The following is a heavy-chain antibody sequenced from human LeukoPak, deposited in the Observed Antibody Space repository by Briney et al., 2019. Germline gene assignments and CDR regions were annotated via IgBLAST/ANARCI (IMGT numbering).Heavy chain of an antibody. CDR2: MNPNSGNT. V-gene: IGHV1-8*01. CDR3: AGGGYYSNYGVDY. CDR1: GYTFTSYD. Sequence: ASVKVSCKASGYTFTSYDTNWVRQETGQGLEWMGWMNPNSGNTGYAQKFQGRVTMTRNTSISTAYMELSSLRSEDTAVYYCAGGGYYSNYGVDYWGQGTLVTVSS. J-gene: IGHJ4*02. D-gene: IGHD4-11*01.